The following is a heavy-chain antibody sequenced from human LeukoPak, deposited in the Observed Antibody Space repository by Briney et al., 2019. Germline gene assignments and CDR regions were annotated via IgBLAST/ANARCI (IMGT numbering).Heavy chain of an antibody. D-gene: IGHD4-23*01. CDR3: AREWGTTVVTGRASDI. J-gene: IGHJ3*02. CDR2: ISISGNT. Sequence: SETLSLTCNVSGGSINTDYWSWIRQPAGKGLEWIGRISISGNTNYSPSLKSRVSMSLDTSKNQFSLNLTSVTAADTAVYFCAREWGTTVVTGRASDIWGQGAMVTVSS. V-gene: IGHV4-4*07. CDR1: GGSINTDY.